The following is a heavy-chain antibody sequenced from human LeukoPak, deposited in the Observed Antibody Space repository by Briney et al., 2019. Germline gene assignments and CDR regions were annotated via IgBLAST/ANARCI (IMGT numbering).Heavy chain of an antibody. Sequence: PSETLSLTCTVSGGSISSGSYDWYWIRQPAGKGLEWIGRIYTSGSTNYNPSLKSRVTISLDTSKNHFSLKLDSVTAADTAVYYYARDGPSVYFDYWGQGTLVTVSS. CDR3: ARDGPSVYFDY. V-gene: IGHV4-61*02. J-gene: IGHJ4*02. CDR1: GGSISSGSYD. CDR2: IYTSGST.